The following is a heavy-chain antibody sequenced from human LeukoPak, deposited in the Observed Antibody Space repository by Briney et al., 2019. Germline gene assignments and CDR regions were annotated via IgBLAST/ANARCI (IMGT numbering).Heavy chain of an antibody. CDR1: GGSISSYY. CDR3: ARVFMAAAGWGSWFDP. CDR2: IYYSGST. J-gene: IGHJ5*02. V-gene: IGHV4-59*01. D-gene: IGHD6-13*01. Sequence: SETLSLTCTVSGGSISSYYWSWIRQPPGKGLEWIGYIYYSGSTNYNPSLKSRVTISVDTSKNQFSLKLSSVTAADTAVYYCARVFMAAAGWGSWFDPWGQGTLVTVSS.